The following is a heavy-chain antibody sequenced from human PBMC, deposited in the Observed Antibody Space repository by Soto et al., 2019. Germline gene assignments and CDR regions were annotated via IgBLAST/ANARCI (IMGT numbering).Heavy chain of an antibody. Sequence: ASVKGSCKASGYTFTSYYMHWVRQAPGQGLEWMGIINPSGGSTSYAQKFQGRVTMTRDTSTSTVYMELSRLRSEDTAVYYCARCKYYYDSSGPGHYWGQGTLVTVSS. V-gene: IGHV1-46*01. CDR1: GYTFTSYY. CDR3: ARCKYYYDSSGPGHY. CDR2: INPSGGST. J-gene: IGHJ4*02. D-gene: IGHD3-22*01.